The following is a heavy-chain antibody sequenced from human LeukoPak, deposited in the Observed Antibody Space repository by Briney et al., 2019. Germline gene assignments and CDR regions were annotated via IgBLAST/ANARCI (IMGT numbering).Heavy chain of an antibody. CDR2: IYYSGST. D-gene: IGHD6-13*01. J-gene: IGHJ5*02. V-gene: IGHV4-39*01. Sequence: SETLSLTCTVSGGSISSSSYYWGWIRQPPGKGLEWIGSIYYSGSTYYNPSLKSRVTISVDTSKNQFSLKLSSVTAADTAVYYCASIMYSSSWCNWFDPWGQGTLVTVSS. CDR1: GGSISSSSYY. CDR3: ASIMYSSSWCNWFDP.